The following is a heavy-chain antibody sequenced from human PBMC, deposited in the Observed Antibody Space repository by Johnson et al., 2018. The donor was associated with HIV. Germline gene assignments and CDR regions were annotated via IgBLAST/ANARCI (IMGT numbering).Heavy chain of an antibody. J-gene: IGHJ3*02. CDR3: ATPQEGYSAFDI. D-gene: IGHD2-15*01. CDR2: ISGSGANT. V-gene: IGHV3-NL1*01. CDR1: GFTFSSYA. Sequence: QVQLVESGGVLVQPGGSLRLSCAVFGFTFSSYAMHWVRQAPAKGLEWVAAISGSGANTYYADSVKGRFTISRDNSKNTLYLQMNSLRAEDTAVYYCATPQEGYSAFDIWGQGTMVTVSS.